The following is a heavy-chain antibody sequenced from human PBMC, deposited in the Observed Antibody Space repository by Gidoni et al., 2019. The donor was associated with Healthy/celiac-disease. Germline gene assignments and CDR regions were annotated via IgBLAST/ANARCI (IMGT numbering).Heavy chain of an antibody. CDR2: IYCGSST. CDR1: GSTASSNY. D-gene: IGHD3-10*01. Sequence: EEQLVEPGGGMVQPAGSLRLTCAASGSTASSNYMSWVRQAPGKGLVWVSVIYCGSSTYDADSMKGGFTISRDNSKNTLYLQMNGLGAEGTTVYYCARGGYYGSGSYFSWGQGTLVTVSS. CDR3: ARGGYYGSGSYFS. J-gene: IGHJ5*02. V-gene: IGHV3-66*01.